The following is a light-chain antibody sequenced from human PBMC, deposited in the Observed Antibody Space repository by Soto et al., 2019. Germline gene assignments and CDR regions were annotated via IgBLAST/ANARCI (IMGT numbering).Light chain of an antibody. V-gene: IGKV3-11*01. CDR2: DAS. Sequence: EIVLTQSPATLSLSPGERATLSCRASQSVSSYLAWYQQKPGQAPRLLIYDASNRATGIPARFSGSGSGTDFTLTISSLEPEDFVVYYCQQRSNWPPGKTFGQGTKVEIK. CDR3: QQRSNWPPGKT. CDR1: QSVSSY. J-gene: IGKJ1*01.